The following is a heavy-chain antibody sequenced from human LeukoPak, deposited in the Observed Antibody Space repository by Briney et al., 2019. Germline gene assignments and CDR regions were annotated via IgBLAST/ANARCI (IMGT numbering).Heavy chain of an antibody. CDR2: INPGDSDT. Sequence: GESLKISCKGSGYIFTNNWIGWVRQMPGKGLEWMAIINPGDSDTRISPSFQGQGTISVDKSINTAYLQWRSLKASDTATYYCARLIGLGNWFDPWGQGTLVTVSS. CDR3: ARLIGLGNWFDP. J-gene: IGHJ5*02. CDR1: GYIFTNNW. D-gene: IGHD3-16*01. V-gene: IGHV5-51*01.